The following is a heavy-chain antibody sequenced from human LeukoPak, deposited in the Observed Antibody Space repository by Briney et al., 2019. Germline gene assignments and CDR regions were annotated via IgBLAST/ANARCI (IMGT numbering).Heavy chain of an antibody. J-gene: IGHJ4*02. D-gene: IGHD6-13*01. V-gene: IGHV3-48*04. Sequence: PGGSLRLSCAASGFTFSSYTMNWVRQAPGKGLEWVSYISSSSSAIYYADSVKGRVTISRDNAKNTVYLQLNSLRAEDTAVYYCASESTSRNWYNWGQGTLVTVSS. CDR3: ASESTSRNWYN. CDR1: GFTFSSYT. CDR2: ISSSSSAI.